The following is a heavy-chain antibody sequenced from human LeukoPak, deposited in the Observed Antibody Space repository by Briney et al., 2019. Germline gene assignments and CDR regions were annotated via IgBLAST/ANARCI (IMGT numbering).Heavy chain of an antibody. J-gene: IGHJ5*01. CDR1: GGSISSYH. CDR2: INSNGDT. V-gene: IGHV4-4*07. D-gene: IGHD3-10*01. CDR3: ARDRGLDGSDQLDS. Sequence: PSESLSLTCTVSGGSISSYHWISIRQPAGKGLEWIGRINSNGDTAYNPSLKSRATMSLDMTNNQFSLKLSSVTAADTAVYYCARDRGLDGSDQLDSWGPGTLVTVSS.